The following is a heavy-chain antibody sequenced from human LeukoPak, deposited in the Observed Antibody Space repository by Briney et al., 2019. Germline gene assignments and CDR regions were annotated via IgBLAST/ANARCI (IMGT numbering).Heavy chain of an antibody. D-gene: IGHD5-24*01. CDR2: ISGSGDST. V-gene: IGHV3-23*01. Sequence: GGSLRLSCAASGITFSIYAMSWVRQAPGKGLEWVSAISGSGDSTYYADSVKGRFAISRDNSKNTLYLQMNSLRPEDTAVYYCASSMAYNCLDYWGQGTLVTVSS. CDR1: GITFSIYA. J-gene: IGHJ4*02. CDR3: ASSMAYNCLDY.